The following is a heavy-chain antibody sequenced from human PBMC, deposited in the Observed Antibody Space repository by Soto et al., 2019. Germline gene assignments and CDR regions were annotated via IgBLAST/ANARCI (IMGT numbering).Heavy chain of an antibody. J-gene: IGHJ6*02. CDR2: IIPIFGTA. Sequence: SVKVSCKASGGTFSSYAISWVRQAPGRGLEWMGGIIPIFGTANYAQKFQGRVTITADESTSTAYMELSSLRSEDTAVYYCARGYCSSTSCYSPTPGDYGMDVWGQGTTVTVSS. CDR1: GGTFSSYA. D-gene: IGHD2-2*02. V-gene: IGHV1-69*13. CDR3: ARGYCSSTSCYSPTPGDYGMDV.